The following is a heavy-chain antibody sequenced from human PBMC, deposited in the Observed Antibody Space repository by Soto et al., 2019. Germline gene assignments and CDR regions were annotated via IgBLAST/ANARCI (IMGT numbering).Heavy chain of an antibody. CDR3: AKDSSGYTDYYYYGMDV. V-gene: IGHV3-23*01. J-gene: IGHJ6*02. D-gene: IGHD3-22*01. CDR2: ISGSGGST. CDR1: GFTFSSYA. Sequence: PGGSLRLSCAASGFTFSSYAMSWVRQAPGKGLEWVSAISGSGGSTYYADSVKGRFTISRDNSKNSLYLQMNSLRTEDTALYYCAKDSSGYTDYYYYGMDVWGQGTTVTVSS.